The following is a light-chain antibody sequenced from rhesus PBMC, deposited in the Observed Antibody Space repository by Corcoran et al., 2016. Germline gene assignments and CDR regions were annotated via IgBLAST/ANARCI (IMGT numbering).Light chain of an antibody. CDR2: DAS. CDR3: LQYNSDPLT. Sequence: DIQMTQSPSSLSASVGDRVTITCRASQGIRNSFSWYQEKPGKDHKLLIYDASTLQRGVQSRFSGSGSWTDFTLTLSSLHPEDFATYYCLQYNSDPLTFGVGTKVEIK. CDR1: QGIRNS. J-gene: IGKJ4*01. V-gene: IGKV1-43*02.